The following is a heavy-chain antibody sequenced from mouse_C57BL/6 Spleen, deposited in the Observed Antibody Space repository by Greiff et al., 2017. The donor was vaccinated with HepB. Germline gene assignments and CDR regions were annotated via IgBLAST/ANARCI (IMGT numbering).Heavy chain of an antibody. J-gene: IGHJ2*01. CDR2: ISYDGSN. V-gene: IGHV3-6*01. CDR3: ARETQLGSLDY. D-gene: IGHD4-1*02. Sequence: EVKVEESGPGLVKPSQSLSLTCSVTGYSITSGYYWNWIRQFPGNKLEWMGYISYDGSNNYNPSLKNRISITRDTSKNQFFLKLNSVTTEDTATYYCARETQLGSLDYWGQGTTLTVSS. CDR1: GYSITSGYY.